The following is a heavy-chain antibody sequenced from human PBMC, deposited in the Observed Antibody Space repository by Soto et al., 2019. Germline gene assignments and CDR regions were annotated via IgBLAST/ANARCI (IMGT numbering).Heavy chain of an antibody. CDR1: GGSISSGDYY. J-gene: IGHJ4*02. V-gene: IGHV4-30-4*01. CDR3: AREPTMVRGTTPFDY. CDR2: IYYSGSA. D-gene: IGHD3-10*01. Sequence: SETLSLTXTVSGGSISSGDYYWSWIRQPPGKGLEWIGYIYYSGSAYYNPSLKSRVTISVDTSKNQFSLKLSSVTAADTAVYYCAREPTMVRGTTPFDYWGQGTLVTVSS.